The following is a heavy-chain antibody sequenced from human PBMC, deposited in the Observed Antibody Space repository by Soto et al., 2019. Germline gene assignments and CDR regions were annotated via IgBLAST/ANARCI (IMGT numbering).Heavy chain of an antibody. CDR2: IYYSGST. J-gene: IGHJ4*02. CDR3: ARDRGVLVPAAHFDY. Sequence: SETLSLTCTVSGGSVSSGSYYWSWIRQPPGKGLEWIGYIYYSGSTNYNPSLKSRVTISVDTSKNQFSLKLSSVTAADTAVYYCARDRGVLVPAAHFDYWGQGTLVTVSS. D-gene: IGHD2-2*01. CDR1: GGSVSSGSYY. V-gene: IGHV4-61*01.